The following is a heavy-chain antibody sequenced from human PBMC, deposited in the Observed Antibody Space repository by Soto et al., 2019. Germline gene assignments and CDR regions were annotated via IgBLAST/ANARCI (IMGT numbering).Heavy chain of an antibody. CDR2: IIPIFGTA. Sequence: GASVKVSCKASGGTFSSYAISWVRQAPGQGLEWMGGIIPIFGTANYAQKFQGRVTITADESTSTAYMELSSLRSEDTAVYYCARDRGRDGYNWHAFEIWGQGTMVTV. CDR3: ARDRGRDGYNWHAFEI. CDR1: GGTFSSYA. J-gene: IGHJ3*02. V-gene: IGHV1-69*13. D-gene: IGHD5-12*01.